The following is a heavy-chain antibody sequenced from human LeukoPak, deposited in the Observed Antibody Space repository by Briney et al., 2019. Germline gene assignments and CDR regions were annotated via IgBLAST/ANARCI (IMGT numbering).Heavy chain of an antibody. Sequence: GGSLRLSCAASGFTFSSYWMHWVRQAPGKGLEWVSSISSSSSYIYYADSVKGRFTISRDNAKNSLYLQMNSLRAEDTAVYYCARSTTDFWSGDFDPWGQGTLVTVSS. J-gene: IGHJ5*02. D-gene: IGHD3-3*01. CDR3: ARSTTDFWSGDFDP. V-gene: IGHV3-21*01. CDR1: GFTFSSYW. CDR2: ISSSSSYI.